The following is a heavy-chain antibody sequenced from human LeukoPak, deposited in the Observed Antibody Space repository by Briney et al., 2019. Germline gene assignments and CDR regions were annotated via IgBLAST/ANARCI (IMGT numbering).Heavy chain of an antibody. V-gene: IGHV4-59*08. Sequence: PSETLSLTRTVSGGSISSYYWSWIRQPPGKGLEWIGYIYYSGRTDYNPSLKSRVTISVDTSKNQFSLRLSSVTAADTAVYYCARHLLPYSSSSYDYWGQGTLVTVSS. CDR1: GGSISSYY. CDR2: IYYSGRT. J-gene: IGHJ4*02. CDR3: ARHLLPYSSSSYDY. D-gene: IGHD6-6*01.